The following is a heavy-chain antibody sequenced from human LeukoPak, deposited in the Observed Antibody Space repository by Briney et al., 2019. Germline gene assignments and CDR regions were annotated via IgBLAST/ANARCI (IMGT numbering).Heavy chain of an antibody. V-gene: IGHV3-23*01. D-gene: IGHD2-2*03. CDR2: ISGSGGST. CDR3: AKELDSTLYGMDV. Sequence: GGSLRLSCAASGFTFSSYAMSWVRQAPWKGLEWVSAISGSGGSTYYADSVKGRFTISRDNSKNTLYLQMNNLRAEDTAVYYCAKELDSTLYGMDVWGQGTTVTVSS. CDR1: GFTFSSYA. J-gene: IGHJ6*02.